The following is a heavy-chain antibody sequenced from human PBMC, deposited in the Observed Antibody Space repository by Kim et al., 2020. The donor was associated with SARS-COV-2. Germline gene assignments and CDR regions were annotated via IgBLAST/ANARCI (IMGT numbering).Heavy chain of an antibody. CDR3: VRKNWYCFDY. CDR1: EFTYSSYA. CDR2: ISVSGDRT. Sequence: GGSLRLSCLVSEFTYSSYAMSWVRQAPGKGLEWVSYISVSGDRTDYVDSVRGRFTISRDNSKNTLYLQMNSLRAEDTAVYYCVRKNWYCFDYWGQGTLVTVSS. J-gene: IGHJ4*02. V-gene: IGHV3-23*01.